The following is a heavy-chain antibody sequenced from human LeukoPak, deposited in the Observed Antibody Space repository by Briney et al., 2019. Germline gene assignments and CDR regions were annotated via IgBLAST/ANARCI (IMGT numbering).Heavy chain of an antibody. CDR2: FYPEDGET. CDR1: GYTLTELS. J-gene: IGHJ4*02. D-gene: IGHD1-26*01. Sequence: ASVKVSCKVSGYTLTELSMHWVRQAPGKGLEWMGGFYPEDGETIYAQKFQGRVTMTEDTSIDTPYMELNSLRSEDTAVYYCERELLRTPTDYWGQVTLVTVSS. V-gene: IGHV1-24*01. CDR3: ERELLRTPTDY.